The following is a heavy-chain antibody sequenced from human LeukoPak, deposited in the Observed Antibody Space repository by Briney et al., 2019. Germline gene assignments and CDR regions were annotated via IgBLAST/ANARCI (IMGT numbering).Heavy chain of an antibody. D-gene: IGHD6-13*01. CDR3: AKSKGSSWYGVDN. V-gene: IGHV3-23*01. CDR1: GFTSSTYA. CDR2: ISGSGGST. Sequence: PGGSLRLSCAASGFTSSTYAMSWVRQAPGKGLEWVSGISGSGGSTYYADSVKGRFTISRDTSKNTLYLEMNSLGAEDTALYYCAKSKGSSWYGVDNWGQGTLVTVSS. J-gene: IGHJ4*02.